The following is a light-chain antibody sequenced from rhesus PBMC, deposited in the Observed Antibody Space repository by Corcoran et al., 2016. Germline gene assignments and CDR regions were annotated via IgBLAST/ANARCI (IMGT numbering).Light chain of an antibody. V-gene: IGKV1-19*01. Sequence: DIQMTQSPSSLSASVGDKVTITCHASQGISSWLAWYQQNTVKPPKPLIYYASNLQSGVPSRFSGSGSGTAYNLTISSLQPEYFLIYYCQQYDDLPWTFGQGTKVEIK. CDR2: YAS. CDR1: QGISSW. J-gene: IGKJ1*01. CDR3: QQYDDLPWT.